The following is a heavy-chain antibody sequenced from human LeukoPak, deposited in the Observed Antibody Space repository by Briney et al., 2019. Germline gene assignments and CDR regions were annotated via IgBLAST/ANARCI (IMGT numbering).Heavy chain of an antibody. CDR1: GGSISSYY. D-gene: IGHD6-13*01. V-gene: IGHV4-59*01. J-gene: IGHJ5*02. CDR3: ARESLSSSWGYNWFDP. CDR2: TYYSGST. Sequence: PSETLSLTCTVSGGSISSYYWSWIRQPPGKGLEWIGYTYYSGSTNYNPSLKSRVTISVDTSKNQFSLKLSSVTAADTAVYYCARESLSSSWGYNWFDPWGQGTLVTVSS.